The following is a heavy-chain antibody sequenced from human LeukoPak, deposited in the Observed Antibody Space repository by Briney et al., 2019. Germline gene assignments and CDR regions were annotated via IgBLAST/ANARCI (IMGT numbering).Heavy chain of an antibody. CDR3: ASSSIAVASASAYYYYYMDV. J-gene: IGHJ6*03. CDR2: IYYSGST. CDR1: SGSISSYY. V-gene: IGHV4-59*01. D-gene: IGHD6-19*01. Sequence: SETLSLTCTVSSGSISSYYWSWIRQPPGKGLEWIGYIYYSGSTNYNPSLKSRVATSLDTSKNQFSLKLSSVTAADTAVYYCASSSIAVASASAYYYYYMDVWGKGTTVTVSS.